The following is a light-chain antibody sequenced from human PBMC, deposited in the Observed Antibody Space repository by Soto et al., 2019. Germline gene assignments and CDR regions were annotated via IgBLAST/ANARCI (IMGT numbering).Light chain of an antibody. Sequence: EIVLTQSPDTLSLSPGERATLSCRASQSVSSSYLAWYQQKPGLAPRLLIYDASSRATGIPDRFSGSGSGTDFTLTISRLESEDFAVYYCQQYGSSPITFGQGTRREIK. CDR2: DAS. CDR3: QQYGSSPIT. J-gene: IGKJ5*01. CDR1: QSVSSSY. V-gene: IGKV3D-20*01.